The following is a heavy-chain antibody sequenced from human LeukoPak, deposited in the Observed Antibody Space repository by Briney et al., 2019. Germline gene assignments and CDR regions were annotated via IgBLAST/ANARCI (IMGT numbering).Heavy chain of an antibody. CDR2: IIPIFGTA. CDR1: GYTFTGYY. CDR3: AGCRLYYDILTGYYNYYMDV. V-gene: IGHV1-69*13. D-gene: IGHD3-9*01. Sequence: SVKVSCKASGYTFTGYYMHWVRQAPGQGLEWMGGIIPIFGTANYAQKFQGRVTITADESTSTAYMELSSRRSEDTAVYYCAGCRLYYDILTGYYNYYMDVWGKGTTVTISS. J-gene: IGHJ6*03.